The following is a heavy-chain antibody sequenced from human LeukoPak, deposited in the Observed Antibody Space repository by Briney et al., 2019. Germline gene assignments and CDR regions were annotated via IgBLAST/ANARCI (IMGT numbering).Heavy chain of an antibody. J-gene: IGHJ5*02. V-gene: IGHV3-33*01. CDR1: GFTFSNYG. D-gene: IGHD1-1*01. Sequence: PGRSLRLSCAASGFTFSNYGMHWVRQAPGKGLEWVAVIWYDGSNKYYVDSVKGRFTISRDNSKNTLYLQMISLRAEDTAVYYCARDPGSNWFDPWGQGTLVTVSS. CDR2: IWYDGSNK. CDR3: ARDPGSNWFDP.